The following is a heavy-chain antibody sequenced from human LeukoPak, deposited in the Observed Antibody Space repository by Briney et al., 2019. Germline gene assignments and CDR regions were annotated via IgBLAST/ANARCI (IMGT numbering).Heavy chain of an antibody. CDR1: GFTFSSYA. Sequence: QPGGSLRLSCAASGFTFSSYAMNWVRQAPGKGLEWVSAISGGGVGTYYADSVKGRFTISRDNAKNSLYLQMSSLRAEDTALYYCARGVTMIRYDAFDIWGQGTTVTVSS. D-gene: IGHD3-22*01. V-gene: IGHV3-23*01. J-gene: IGHJ3*02. CDR2: ISGGGVGT. CDR3: ARGVTMIRYDAFDI.